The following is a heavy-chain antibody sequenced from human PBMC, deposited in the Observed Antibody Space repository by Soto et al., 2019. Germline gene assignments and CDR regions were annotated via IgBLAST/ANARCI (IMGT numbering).Heavy chain of an antibody. J-gene: IGHJ5*01. CDR1: GGSSSSSNW. CDR2: IYHSGST. D-gene: IGHD2-15*01. CDR3: ARRVWSGVSCVRLDS. Sequence: QVQLQVSGPGLVKPSGNLSLTCSVPGGSSSSSNWWTWVRQHPGKGLGWIGEIYHSGSTTYRPSLMSPVTFAVDKSKSQFSLKLSSMSAADTAVYYCARRVWSGVSCVRLDSWGRGTVVSV. V-gene: IGHV4-4*02.